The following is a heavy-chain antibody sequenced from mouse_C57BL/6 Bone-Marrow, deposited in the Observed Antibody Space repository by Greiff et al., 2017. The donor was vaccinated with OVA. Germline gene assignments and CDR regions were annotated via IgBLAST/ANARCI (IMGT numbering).Heavy chain of an antibody. CDR3: ARDLTVPYWYFDV. CDR2: IYPRSGNT. CDR1: GYTFTSYG. D-gene: IGHD4-1*01. Sequence: VQLQQSGAELARPGASVKLSCKASGYTFTSYGISWVKQRTGQGLEWIGEIYPRSGNTYYNEKFKGKATLTADKSSSTAYMELRSLTSEDSAVYFCARDLTVPYWYFDVWGTGTTVTVSS. V-gene: IGHV1-81*01. J-gene: IGHJ1*03.